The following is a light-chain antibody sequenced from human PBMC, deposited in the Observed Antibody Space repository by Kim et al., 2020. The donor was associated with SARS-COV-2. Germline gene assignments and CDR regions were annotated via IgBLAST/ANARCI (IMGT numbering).Light chain of an antibody. J-gene: IGLJ1*01. CDR2: QNN. Sequence: SYELTQPPSVSVSPGQTASITCSGDKLGNKYACWYQQKPGQSPVFVIYQNNKRPSGIPERFSGSNSGNTATLTISGTQAMDEADYFCQAWDSSTHYVFGT. CDR3: QAWDSSTHYV. CDR1: KLGNKY. V-gene: IGLV3-1*01.